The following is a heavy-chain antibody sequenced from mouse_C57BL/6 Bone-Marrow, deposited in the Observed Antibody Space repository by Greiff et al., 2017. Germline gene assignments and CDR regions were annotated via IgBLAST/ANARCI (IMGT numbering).Heavy chain of an antibody. CDR2: IDPSDSYT. CDR1: GYTFTSYW. V-gene: IGHV1-50*01. J-gene: IGHJ3*01. CDR3: ARGKLAWFAY. Sequence: VKLQQPGAELVKPGASVKLSCKASGYTFTSYWMQWVKQRPGQGLEWIGEIDPSDSYTNYNQKFKGKATLTVDTSSSTAYMQLSSLTSEDSAVYYCARGKLAWFAYWGQGTLVTVSA.